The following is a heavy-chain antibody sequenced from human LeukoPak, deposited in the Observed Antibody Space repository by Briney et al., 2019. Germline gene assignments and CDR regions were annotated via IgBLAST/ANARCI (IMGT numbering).Heavy chain of an antibody. J-gene: IGHJ4*02. V-gene: IGHV4-38-2*01. CDR3: ASGFAVAGTDY. D-gene: IGHD6-19*01. CDR1: GYSISSGNY. CDR2: IYHSGST. Sequence: PSETLSLTCAVSGYSISSGNYWGWIRQPPGKGLEWIGSIYHSGSTYYNPSLKSRVTISVDTSKNQISLKLSSVTAADTAVYYCASGFAVAGTDYWGQGTMVTVSS.